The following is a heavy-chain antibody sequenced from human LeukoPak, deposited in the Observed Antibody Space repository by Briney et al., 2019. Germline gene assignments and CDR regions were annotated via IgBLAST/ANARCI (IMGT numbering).Heavy chain of an antibody. D-gene: IGHD3-10*01. V-gene: IGHV4-39*01. CDR2: IYHSGST. CDR3: ARLVWLDNWFDP. Sequence: PSETLSLTCTVSGGSISSSSYYWGWIRQPPGKGLEWIGSIYHSGSTYYNPSLKSRVTISVDTSKNQFSLKLSSVTAADTAVYHCARLVWLDNWFDPWGQGTLVTVSS. J-gene: IGHJ5*02. CDR1: GGSISSSSYY.